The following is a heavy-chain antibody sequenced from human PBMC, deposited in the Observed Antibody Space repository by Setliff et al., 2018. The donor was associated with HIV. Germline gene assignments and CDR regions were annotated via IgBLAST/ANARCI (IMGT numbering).Heavy chain of an antibody. Sequence: SVKVSCKASGGTFSSSVISWVRQAPGQGLEWMGGIIPIFGTSKYAEKFQGRVSITADESASTLYMELSSLGSEDTAVYYCARDGTDYSSSSSLTYWGQGTLVTSPQ. D-gene: IGHD4-4*01. J-gene: IGHJ4*02. CDR2: IIPIFGTS. V-gene: IGHV1-69*13. CDR1: GGTFSSSV. CDR3: ARDGTDYSSSSSLTY.